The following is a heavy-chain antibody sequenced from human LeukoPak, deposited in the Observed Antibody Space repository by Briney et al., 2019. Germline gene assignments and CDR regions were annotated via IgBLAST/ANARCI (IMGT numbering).Heavy chain of an antibody. Sequence: SETLSLTCTVSGGSISSYYWSWIRQPPGKGMEWIGYIYYSGSTNYNPSLKSRVTISVDTSKNQFSLKLSSVTAADTAVYFCAKSWWFGDFNWFDPWGQGTLVPVSS. V-gene: IGHV4-59*01. CDR2: IYYSGST. CDR3: AKSWWFGDFNWFDP. CDR1: GGSISSYY. D-gene: IGHD3-10*01. J-gene: IGHJ5*02.